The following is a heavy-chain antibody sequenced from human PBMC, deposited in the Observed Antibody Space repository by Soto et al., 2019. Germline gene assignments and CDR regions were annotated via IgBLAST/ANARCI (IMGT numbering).Heavy chain of an antibody. D-gene: IGHD3-16*01. V-gene: IGHV3-48*02. CDR2: ITSGLTT. CDR1: GFSFGGYN. Sequence: EVQLVESGGGLVQPGGSLRLSCAASGFSFGGYNMNWVRQAPGKGLEWVSHITSGLTTHYADFVQGRFTISRDNAKNSLYLEMNDLRDEDTAVYYCARDTSHGVTIGGLDSWGQGTLVTVSP. CDR3: ARDTSHGVTIGGLDS. J-gene: IGHJ4*02.